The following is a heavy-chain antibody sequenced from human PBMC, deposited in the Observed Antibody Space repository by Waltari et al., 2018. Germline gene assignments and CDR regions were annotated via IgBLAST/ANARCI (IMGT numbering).Heavy chain of an antibody. Sequence: EVELVESGGGLVQPGGSLILSCAASGLTLSRYWMYWVRQVPGKGLVWVSRINSDGSSTTYADSVKGRFTISRDNAKNTLFLQMNSLRVEDTAIYYCAGGSKFYYMDLWGKGTTATISS. CDR1: GLTLSRYW. J-gene: IGHJ6*03. CDR2: INSDGSST. CDR3: AGGSKFYYMDL. V-gene: IGHV3-74*03.